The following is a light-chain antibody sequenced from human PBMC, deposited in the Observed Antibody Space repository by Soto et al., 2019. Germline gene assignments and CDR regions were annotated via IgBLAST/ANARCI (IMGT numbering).Light chain of an antibody. Sequence: EIVMTQSPATLSVSPGERATLSCRASQSVRRSLAWYQLKPGQAPRLLIYDASTGATGIPARFSGSGSGTEFTLTISSLQSEDFAFYYCQQYNNWPLTFGGGTKVEIK. CDR2: DAS. V-gene: IGKV3-15*01. CDR1: QSVRRS. J-gene: IGKJ4*01. CDR3: QQYNNWPLT.